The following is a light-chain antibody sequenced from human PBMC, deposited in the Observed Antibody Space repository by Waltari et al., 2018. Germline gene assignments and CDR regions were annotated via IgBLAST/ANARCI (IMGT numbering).Light chain of an antibody. CDR2: KDT. Sequence: SYELTQPPSVSVSPGQTARITCSGDALANQYVSWYQQKPGQAPVLMIYKDTERPSGIPERFSGSSSGTTVTLTISGVQAEDEADYYCQSSDTNCTHVFGIGTKVTVL. CDR1: ALANQY. CDR3: QSSDTNCTHV. V-gene: IGLV3-25*03. J-gene: IGLJ1*01.